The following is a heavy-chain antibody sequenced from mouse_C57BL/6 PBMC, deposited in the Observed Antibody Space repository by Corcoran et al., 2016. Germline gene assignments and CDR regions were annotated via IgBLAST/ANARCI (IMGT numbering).Heavy chain of an antibody. D-gene: IGHD3-1*01. V-gene: IGHV8-12*01. Sequence: QVTLKESGPGILQSSQTLSLTCSFSGFSLSTSGMGVSWIRQPSGKGLEWLAHIYWDDDKRYNPSLKSRLTISKDTSRNQVFLKITSVDTADTATYDCARRGLLGAMDYWGQGTSVTVS. J-gene: IGHJ4*01. CDR2: IYWDDDK. CDR1: GFSLSTSGMG. CDR3: ARRGLLGAMDY.